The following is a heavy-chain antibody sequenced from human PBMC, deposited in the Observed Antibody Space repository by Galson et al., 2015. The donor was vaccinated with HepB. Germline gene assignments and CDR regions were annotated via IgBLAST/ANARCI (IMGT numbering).Heavy chain of an antibody. CDR1: GFSFSDYG. V-gene: IGHV3-33*01. CDR2: IWYDGSKI. D-gene: IGHD6-6*01. Sequence: SLRLSCAASGFSFSDYGMHWVRQAPGKGPEWVAVIWYDGSKIFYSDSVKGRFTISRDNSKSTVYLEMHSLRVEDTAVYYCARRGGLSSWLDPWGQGTLVTVSS. CDR3: ARRGGLSSWLDP. J-gene: IGHJ5*02.